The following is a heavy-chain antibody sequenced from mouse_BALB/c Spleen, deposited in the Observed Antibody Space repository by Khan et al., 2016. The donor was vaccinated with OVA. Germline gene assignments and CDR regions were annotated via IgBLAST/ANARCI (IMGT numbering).Heavy chain of an antibody. CDR1: GFSFSSYS. V-gene: IGHV5-6*01. CDR3: ASHLTGSFAY. Sequence: EVELVESGGDLVRPGGSLKLSCAAPGFSFSSYSMSWVRQTPDKRLEWVATISSGGDYTYYPDSVKGRFTISRDNAKNTLYLHMSSLKSEDTAIYYCASHLTGSFAYWGQGTLVTVSA. CDR2: ISSGGDYT. D-gene: IGHD4-1*01. J-gene: IGHJ3*01.